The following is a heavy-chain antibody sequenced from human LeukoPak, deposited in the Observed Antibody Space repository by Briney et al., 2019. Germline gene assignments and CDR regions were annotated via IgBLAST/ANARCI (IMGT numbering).Heavy chain of an antibody. Sequence: GASVKVSCTASGYTFTSYGISWVRQAPGQGLEWMGWISAYNGNTNYAQKLQGRVTMTTDTSTSAAYMELRSLRSDDTAVYYCARDSPTWDMVRGTRGDYWGQGTPVSVSS. CDR1: GYTFTSYG. CDR3: ARDSPTWDMVRGTRGDY. CDR2: ISAYNGNT. J-gene: IGHJ4*02. V-gene: IGHV1-18*01. D-gene: IGHD3-10*01.